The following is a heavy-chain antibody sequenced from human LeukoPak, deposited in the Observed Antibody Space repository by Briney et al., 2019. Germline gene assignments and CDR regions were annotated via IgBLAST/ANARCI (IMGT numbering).Heavy chain of an antibody. CDR3: ARQVYSSSWSYYFDY. V-gene: IGHV4-59*01. J-gene: IGHJ4*02. CDR1: GGSISSYY. D-gene: IGHD6-13*01. CDR2: IHYSGST. Sequence: PSETLSLTCTVSGGSISSYYWNWIRQPPGRGLEWIGSIHYSGSTSYNSSLKSRVTISVDTSKNQFSLKLSSVTPADTAVYYCARQVYSSSWSYYFDYWGQGILVTVSS.